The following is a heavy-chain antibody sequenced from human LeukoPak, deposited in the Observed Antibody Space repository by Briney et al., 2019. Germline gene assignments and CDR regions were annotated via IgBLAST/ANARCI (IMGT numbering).Heavy chain of an antibody. D-gene: IGHD3-22*01. CDR3: ARDRPRYYYDSSGHDY. Sequence: ASVKVSCKASGYTFTSYGISWVRQAPGQGLEWMGWISAYNGNTNYAQKLQGRVTMTTDTSTSTAYMELRSLRSDDTAVYYCARDRPRYYYDSSGHDYWGQGTLVTVSS. CDR2: ISAYNGNT. J-gene: IGHJ4*02. V-gene: IGHV1-18*01. CDR1: GYTFTSYG.